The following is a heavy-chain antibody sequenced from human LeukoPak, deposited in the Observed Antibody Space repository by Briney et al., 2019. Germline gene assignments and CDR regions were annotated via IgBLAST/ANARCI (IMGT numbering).Heavy chain of an antibody. CDR1: GFIFSQFW. CDR3: ARDGLPAARDI. Sequence: PGGSLRLSCAGSGFIFSQFWMQWVRQVPGKGLVWVSRINGDGSTTNYVDSVKVRFTISRENAKNTLYLQMNSLRTEDTAVYYCARDGLPAARDIWGQGTMVTVSS. D-gene: IGHD6-6*01. V-gene: IGHV3-74*01. CDR2: INGDGSTT. J-gene: IGHJ3*02.